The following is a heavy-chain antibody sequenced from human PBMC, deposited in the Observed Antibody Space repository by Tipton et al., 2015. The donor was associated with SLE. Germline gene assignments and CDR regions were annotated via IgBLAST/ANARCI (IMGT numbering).Heavy chain of an antibody. Sequence: LRLSCTVSGGSISSHYWSWIRQPPGKGLEWIGYIYYSGSTNYNPSLKSRVTISVDTSKNQFSLKLSSVTAADTAVYYCARDLMVRGVDYWGQGTLVTVSS. CDR1: GGSISSHY. CDR2: IYYSGST. J-gene: IGHJ4*02. V-gene: IGHV4-59*11. CDR3: ARDLMVRGVDY. D-gene: IGHD3-10*01.